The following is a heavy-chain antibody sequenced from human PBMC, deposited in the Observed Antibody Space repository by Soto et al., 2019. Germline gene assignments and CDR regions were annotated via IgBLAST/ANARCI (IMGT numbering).Heavy chain of an antibody. CDR2: INHSGST. CDR3: ARDGAVVARSGGMDV. J-gene: IGHJ6*02. CDR1: GGSFSGYY. V-gene: IGHV4-34*01. D-gene: IGHD3-22*01. Sequence: LSLTCAVYGGSFSGYYWSWIRQPPGKGLEWIGEINHSGSTNYNPSLKSRVTISVDTSKNQFSLKLSSVTAADTAVYYCARDGAVVARSGGMDVWGQGTTVTVSS.